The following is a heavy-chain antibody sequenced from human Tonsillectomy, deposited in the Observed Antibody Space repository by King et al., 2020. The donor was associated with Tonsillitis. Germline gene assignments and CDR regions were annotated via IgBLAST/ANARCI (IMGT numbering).Heavy chain of an antibody. J-gene: IGHJ4*02. Sequence: VTLKESGPTLVKPTQTLTLTCTFSGFSLSSSGVGVGWIRQPPGKALEWLALIYWDDDKRHSPSLKSRLTITKDSSKNQVVLTMTNIDPVDTATYYCSHSLRRPNCHGGSCYFFDYWGQGTLVTVSS. D-gene: IGHD2-15*01. V-gene: IGHV2-5*02. CDR3: SHSLRRPNCHGGSCYFFDY. CDR1: GFSLSSSGVG. CDR2: IYWDDDK.